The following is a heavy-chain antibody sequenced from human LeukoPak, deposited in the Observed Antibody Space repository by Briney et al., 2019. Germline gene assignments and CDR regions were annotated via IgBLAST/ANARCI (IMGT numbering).Heavy chain of an antibody. D-gene: IGHD3-10*01. CDR2: IYSSGST. V-gene: IGHV4-4*07. CDR1: GASISPYY. Sequence: SETLSLTFHVSGASISPYYWTWIRQPAGKGLEWIGHIYSSGSTNYNPSLKSRVTMSLDMSKSQFSLKLNSVTAADTAVYYCAKEGMIRGVIDYWGQGALVTVSS. CDR3: AKEGMIRGVIDY. J-gene: IGHJ4*02.